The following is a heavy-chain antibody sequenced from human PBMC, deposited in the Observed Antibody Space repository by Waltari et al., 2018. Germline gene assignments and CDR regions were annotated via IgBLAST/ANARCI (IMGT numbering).Heavy chain of an antibody. CDR2: INQEGSEK. CDR1: GFNFSRYW. CDR3: VRDRRGMDV. J-gene: IGHJ6*02. Sequence: EGQLVESGGGWIQPGGSLRLSCAASGFNFSRYWMAWVRQTPGKGLEWVANINQEGSEKNYVDFVEGRFTISRDDAKDSLYLQMNNLGAEDTAIYYCVRDRRGMDVWGQGTTVTVSS. V-gene: IGHV3-7*01.